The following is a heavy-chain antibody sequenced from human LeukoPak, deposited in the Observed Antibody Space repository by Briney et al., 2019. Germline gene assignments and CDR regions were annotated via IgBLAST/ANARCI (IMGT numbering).Heavy chain of an antibody. CDR3: ATMEGLYCTNGVCIH. Sequence: ASVKVSCKASGYTFTDYYMHWVRQAPGQGLEWMGWINPDSGGTDSTQKFQGRVTMTRDTSISTAYMELSNLRSDDTAVYYCATMEGLYCTNGVCIHWGQGTQVTVSS. CDR2: INPDSGGT. V-gene: IGHV1-2*02. D-gene: IGHD2-8*01. CDR1: GYTFTDYY. J-gene: IGHJ4*02.